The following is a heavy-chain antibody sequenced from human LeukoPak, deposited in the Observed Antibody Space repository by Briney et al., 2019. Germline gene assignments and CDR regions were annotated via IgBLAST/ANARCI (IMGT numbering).Heavy chain of an antibody. J-gene: IGHJ4*02. D-gene: IGHD5-12*01. V-gene: IGHV1-69*01. Sequence: SVKVSCKASGGTFSSYAISWVRQAPGQGLEWMGGIIPIFGTANYAQKFRGRVTITPDESTSTVYMELSSWRSEDTAVYSCASSGRGYSGYDSGLDYWGQGTLVTVSS. CDR2: IIPIFGTA. CDR3: ASSGRGYSGYDSGLDY. CDR1: GGTFSSYA.